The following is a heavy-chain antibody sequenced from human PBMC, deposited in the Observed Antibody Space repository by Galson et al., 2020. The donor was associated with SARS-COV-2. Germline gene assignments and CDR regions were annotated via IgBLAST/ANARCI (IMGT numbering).Heavy chain of an antibody. CDR2: IYYSGST. V-gene: IGHV4-31*03. D-gene: IGHD3-3*01. Sequence: TLSLTCTVSGGSISSGGYYWSWIRQHPGKGLEWIAYIYYSGSTYYNPSLKSRLTISADTSKNQFSLKLSSVTAADTAVYYCARAKRSGYYYFDYWGQGTLVTVSS. J-gene: IGHJ4*02. CDR3: ARAKRSGYYYFDY. CDR1: GGSISSGGYY.